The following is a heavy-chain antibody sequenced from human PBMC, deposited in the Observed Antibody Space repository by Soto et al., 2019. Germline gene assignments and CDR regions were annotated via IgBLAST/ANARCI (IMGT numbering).Heavy chain of an antibody. CDR2: IIPIFGTA. J-gene: IGHJ6*02. Sequence: QVQLVQSGAEVKKPGSSVKVSCKASGGTFSSYAISWVRQAPGQGLEWMGGIIPIFGTANYAQKFQGRVTITADESTSKAYMELSSLRSEDTAVYYCARVGCISTSCYLSYYYYGMDVWGQGTTVTVSS. CDR1: GGTFSSYA. D-gene: IGHD2-2*01. CDR3: ARVGCISTSCYLSYYYYGMDV. V-gene: IGHV1-69*12.